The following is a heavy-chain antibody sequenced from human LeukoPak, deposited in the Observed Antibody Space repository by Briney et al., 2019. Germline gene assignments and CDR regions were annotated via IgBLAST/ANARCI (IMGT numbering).Heavy chain of an antibody. CDR1: GFTFGTYA. D-gene: IGHD5-18*01. CDR3: AKDLKVIQLWLPDY. V-gene: IGHV3-23*01. CDR2: ISGSGGST. Sequence: PGGSLRLSCAASGFTFGTYAMSWVRQAPGKGLEWVSAISGSGGSTYYAGSVKGRFTISRGNSKNMLYLQMNSLRVEDTAVYYCAKDLKVIQLWLPDYWGQGTLVTVSS. J-gene: IGHJ4*02.